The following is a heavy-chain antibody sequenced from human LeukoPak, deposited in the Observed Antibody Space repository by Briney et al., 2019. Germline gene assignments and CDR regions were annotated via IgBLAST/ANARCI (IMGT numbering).Heavy chain of an antibody. CDR3: ARGFSVVTPNGEFSYYGPGG. CDR2: INHSGST. Sequence: SETLSLTCTVYNGSFSGYYWSWIRQPPGKGLEWIGEINHSGSTNYTPSLRSRVTISLDMSTNQFSLKLSSVTAADTAVFCARGFSVVTPNGEFSYYGPGGRGQGTTVTVSS. J-gene: IGHJ6*02. D-gene: IGHD3-16*02. CDR1: NGSFSGYY. V-gene: IGHV4-34*01.